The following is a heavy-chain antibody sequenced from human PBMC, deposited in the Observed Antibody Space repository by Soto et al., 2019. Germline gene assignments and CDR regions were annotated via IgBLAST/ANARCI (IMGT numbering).Heavy chain of an antibody. D-gene: IGHD2-2*01. CDR3: ARDLRAYCSSTSCYEFGY. CDR1: GFTFSSYW. CDR2: INRDGSDT. V-gene: IGHV3-74*01. Sequence: GGSLRLSCAASGFTFSSYWMHWVRQGPGKGLVWVSRINRDGSDTTYADSVKGRFTVSRDNAKDTLYLQMNSLRAEDTAVYYCARDLRAYCSSTSCYEFGYWGQGTLVTVS. J-gene: IGHJ4*02.